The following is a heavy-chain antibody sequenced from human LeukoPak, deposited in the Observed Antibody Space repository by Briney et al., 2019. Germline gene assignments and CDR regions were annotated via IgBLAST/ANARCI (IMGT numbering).Heavy chain of an antibody. D-gene: IGHD3-22*01. J-gene: IGHJ4*02. Sequence: SSETLSLTCTVSGGSISGYYWSWIRQPPGKGLEWIAYIYYNGISNYNPSLKSRVIISVDSSKNQFSMKLSSVTAADTAVYYCASTYDSSGYHGVDYWGQGTLVTVSS. CDR3: ASTYDSSGYHGVDY. CDR1: GGSISGYY. V-gene: IGHV4-59*12. CDR2: IYYNGIS.